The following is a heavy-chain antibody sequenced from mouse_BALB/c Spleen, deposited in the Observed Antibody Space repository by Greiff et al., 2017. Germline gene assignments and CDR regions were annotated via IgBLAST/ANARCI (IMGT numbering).Heavy chain of an antibody. CDR2: INSNGGST. V-gene: IGHV5-6-3*01. D-gene: IGHD2-3*01. J-gene: IGHJ2*01. CDR1: GFTFSSYG. Sequence: EVQLVESGGGLVQPGGSLKLSCAASGFTFSSYGMSWVRQTPDKRLELVATINSNGGSTYYPDSVKGRFTISRDNAKNTLYLQMSSLKSEDTAMYYCARDRWQKYFDDWGQGTTLTVSS. CDR3: ARDRWQKYFDD.